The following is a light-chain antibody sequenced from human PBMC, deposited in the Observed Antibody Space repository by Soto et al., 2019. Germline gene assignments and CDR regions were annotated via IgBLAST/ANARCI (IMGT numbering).Light chain of an antibody. CDR2: GAS. Sequence: EVVMSQSPATLSLSQGERATLSCRASQNINTNLAWYQQKPGQAPRLLIYGASSRATGIPVRFSGSGSGTEFTLTISSLQSEDFAVYYCQQYNNWPLTSGQGTRLEI. CDR1: QNINTN. CDR3: QQYNNWPLT. J-gene: IGKJ5*01. V-gene: IGKV3-15*01.